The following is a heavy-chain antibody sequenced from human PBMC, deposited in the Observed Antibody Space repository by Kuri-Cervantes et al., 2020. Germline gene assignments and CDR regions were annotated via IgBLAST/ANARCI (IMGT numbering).Heavy chain of an antibody. D-gene: IGHD3-16*01. V-gene: IGHV4-39*01. J-gene: IGHJ4*02. CDR2: VHSTGST. CDR3: ARHALSEASSPGGFH. CDR1: GVSISSSNFF. Sequence: SETLSLTCTVTGVSISSSNFFWGWIRQPPGEGLEWIGSVHSTGSTYYNPSLKSRVTISVDTSNNQFSLRLTSVTAADTAVYYCARHALSEASSPGGFHWGQGTLVTAPQ.